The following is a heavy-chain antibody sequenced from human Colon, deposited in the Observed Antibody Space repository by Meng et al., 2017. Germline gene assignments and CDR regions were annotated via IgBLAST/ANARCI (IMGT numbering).Heavy chain of an antibody. CDR2: FHYTGPI. Sequence: QVHLQESGPGRVKPSVTLSLSCGVSGVSVTSGQFWTWVRQPPGKGLEWIGEFHYTGPINYKPSLMSRVTISVDASRNQFSLRLTSVTAADTAVYYCAASSGWYRIDSWGQGTLVTVSS. CDR3: AASSGWYRIDS. J-gene: IGHJ4*02. CDR1: GVSVTSGQF. V-gene: IGHV4-4*02. D-gene: IGHD6-19*01.